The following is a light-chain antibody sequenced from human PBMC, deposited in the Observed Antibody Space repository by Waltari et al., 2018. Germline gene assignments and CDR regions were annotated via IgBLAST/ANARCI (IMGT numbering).Light chain of an antibody. CDR3: QHYVRLPAT. CDR1: QSVSRA. CDR2: GAS. Sequence: EIVLTPSPGILSLSPGERATPSCRARQSVSRALAWYQQKPGQAPRLLIYGASSRATDIPDRFSGSGSGTDFSLTISRLEPEDFAVYYCQHYVRLPATFGQGTKVEIK. J-gene: IGKJ1*01. V-gene: IGKV3-20*01.